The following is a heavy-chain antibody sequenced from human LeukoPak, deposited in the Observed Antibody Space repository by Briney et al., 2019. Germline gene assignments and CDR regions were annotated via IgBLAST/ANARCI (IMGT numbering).Heavy chain of an antibody. V-gene: IGHV4-39*07. CDR3: ARDYHGSGYDY. J-gene: IGHJ4*02. CDR2: LYSSGST. Sequence: PSETLSLTCTVSGGSISSSTYYWGWIRQPPGKGLEWIGSLYSSGSTYYNPSLKSRVTISVDTSKNQFSLKLSSVTAADTAVYYCARDYHGSGYDYWGQGTLVTVSS. D-gene: IGHD3-10*01. CDR1: GGSISSSTYY.